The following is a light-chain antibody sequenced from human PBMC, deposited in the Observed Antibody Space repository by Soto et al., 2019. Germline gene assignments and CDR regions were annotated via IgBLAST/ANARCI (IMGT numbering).Light chain of an antibody. CDR2: EAT. V-gene: IGLV2-14*02. Sequence: QSALTQPASVSGSPGQSITISCTGTSSDIGTYNVVSWYQQHPGKAPKVMIYEATKRPSGVSNRFSGSKSGNTASLTISGLQAEDEAEYYCSSYTNINTRACVFGTGTKVTVL. CDR3: SSYTNINTRACV. CDR1: SSDIGTYNV. J-gene: IGLJ1*01.